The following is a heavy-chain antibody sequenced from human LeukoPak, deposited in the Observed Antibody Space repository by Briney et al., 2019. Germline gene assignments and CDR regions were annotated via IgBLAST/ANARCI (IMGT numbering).Heavy chain of an antibody. J-gene: IGHJ5*02. CDR2: IASGSGST. Sequence: GGSLRLSCDASGFSISDYYMSWIRQSPGKGLEWISYIASGSGSTKYADSVKGRFTISRDKAKNSVALQLNSLRAEDTAVYYCARAGEYYDILSGSQRGFDPWGQGTLVTVSS. D-gene: IGHD3-9*01. CDR3: ARAGEYYDILSGSQRGFDP. V-gene: IGHV3-11*06. CDR1: GFSISDYY.